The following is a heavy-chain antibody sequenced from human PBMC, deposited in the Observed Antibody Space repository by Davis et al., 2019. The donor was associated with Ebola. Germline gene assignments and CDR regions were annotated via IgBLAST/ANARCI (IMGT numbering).Heavy chain of an antibody. CDR1: GDSIRGSKW. CDR3: ARVGYGGYAVLDY. CDR2: MYHAGST. J-gene: IGHJ4*02. V-gene: IGHV4-4*02. Sequence: MPGGSLRLSCAVSGDSIRGSKWWSWVRQPPGEGLEWIGEMYHAGSTNYNPSLKSRVTISADKSENQFSLKLSSVTAADTAVYYCARVGYGGYAVLDYWGQGMLVTVSS. D-gene: IGHD2-2*01.